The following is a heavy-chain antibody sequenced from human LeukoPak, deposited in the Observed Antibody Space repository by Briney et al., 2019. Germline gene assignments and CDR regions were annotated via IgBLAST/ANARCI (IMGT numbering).Heavy chain of an antibody. V-gene: IGHV1-2*06. CDR1: GYTFTGYY. CDR2: INPNSGGT. Sequence: ASVKVSCKASGYTFTGYYMHWVQQAPGQGLEWMGRINPNSGGTNYAQKFQGRVTMTRDTSVSTAYMELSRLRSDDTAVYYCARGGSSWYYFDYWGQGTLVTVSS. CDR3: ARGGSSWYYFDY. J-gene: IGHJ4*02. D-gene: IGHD6-13*01.